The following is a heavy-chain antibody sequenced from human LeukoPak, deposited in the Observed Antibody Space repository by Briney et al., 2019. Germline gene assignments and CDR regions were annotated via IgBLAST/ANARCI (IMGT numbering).Heavy chain of an antibody. J-gene: IGHJ5*02. Sequence: GGSLRLSCAASGFTFSGSAMHWVRQASGKGLEWVGRIRSKANSYATAYAASVKGRFTISRDDSKNTAYLQMNSLKTEDTAVYYCTRDPAYSSSSRWFDPWGQGTLVTVSS. V-gene: IGHV3-73*01. D-gene: IGHD6-6*01. CDR2: IRSKANSYAT. CDR1: GFTFSGSA. CDR3: TRDPAYSSSSRWFDP.